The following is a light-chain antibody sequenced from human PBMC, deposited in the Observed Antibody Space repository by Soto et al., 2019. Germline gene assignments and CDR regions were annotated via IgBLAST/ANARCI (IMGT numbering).Light chain of an antibody. Sequence: ILISQSPGSLSLSPGETATLSCRASQSVSSSYLAWYLQKPGQAPRLLIYGASSRATGMPDRFSGSGSGTDFTLTISRLEHEDLALYYCQQYGSSPPWTFGQGTRV. J-gene: IGKJ1*01. CDR1: QSVSSSY. CDR3: QQYGSSPPWT. V-gene: IGKV3-20*01. CDR2: GAS.